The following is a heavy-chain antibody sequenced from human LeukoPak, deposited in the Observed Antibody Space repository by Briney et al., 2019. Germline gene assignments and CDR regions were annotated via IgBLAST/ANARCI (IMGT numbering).Heavy chain of an antibody. CDR1: GFTFSDYY. V-gene: IGHV3-11*04. CDR3: ARSIVGATDFDY. CDR2: ISSSGSSI. J-gene: IGHJ4*02. Sequence: GGSLRLSCAASGFTFSDYYMNWIRQAPGKGLEWVSYISSSGSSIDYADSVKGRFIIPRDNAKNSLYLQMNSLRVEDTAVYYCARSIVGATDFDYWGQGTLVTVSS. D-gene: IGHD1-26*01.